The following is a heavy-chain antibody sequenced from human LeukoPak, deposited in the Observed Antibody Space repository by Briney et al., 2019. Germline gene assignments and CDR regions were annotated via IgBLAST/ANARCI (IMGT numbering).Heavy chain of an antibody. J-gene: IGHJ4*02. CDR3: AKATYYDILTGSDY. CDR2: ISSSSSTI. V-gene: IGHV3-48*01. D-gene: IGHD3-9*01. CDR1: GFTFSSYS. Sequence: PGGSLRLSCAASGFTFSSYSMNWVRQAPGKGLEWVSYISSSSSTIYYADSVKGRFTISRDNAKNSLYLQMNSLRAEDTAVYYCAKATYYDILTGSDYWGQGTLVTVSS.